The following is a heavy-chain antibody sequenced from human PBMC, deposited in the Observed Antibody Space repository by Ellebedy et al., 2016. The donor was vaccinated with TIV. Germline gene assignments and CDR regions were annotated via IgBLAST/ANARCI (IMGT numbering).Heavy chain of an antibody. CDR2: INPNSGGT. Sequence: AASVKVSCKASGYTFTAYYMHWARQAPGQGLEWMGWINPNSGGTNYAQKFQGRVTMTSDTSISTASMELSSLRSDDTAVYYCARDMNAITMFRGVISHWGQGTLVTVSS. CDR3: ARDMNAITMFRGVISH. CDR1: GYTFTAYY. D-gene: IGHD3-10*01. V-gene: IGHV1-2*02. J-gene: IGHJ4*02.